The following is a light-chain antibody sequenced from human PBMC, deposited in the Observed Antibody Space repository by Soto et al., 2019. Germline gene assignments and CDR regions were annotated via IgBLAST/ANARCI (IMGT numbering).Light chain of an antibody. CDR1: QSISSW. CDR2: DAS. Sequence: DIQMTQSPSTLSASVGDRVTITCRASQSISSWLAWYQQKPGKAPKLLIYDASSLESGVPSRFSGSGSGTEFTLTNSSLQPDDFATYYCQQYNSYQFTFGPGTKVDIK. J-gene: IGKJ3*01. CDR3: QQYNSYQFT. V-gene: IGKV1-5*01.